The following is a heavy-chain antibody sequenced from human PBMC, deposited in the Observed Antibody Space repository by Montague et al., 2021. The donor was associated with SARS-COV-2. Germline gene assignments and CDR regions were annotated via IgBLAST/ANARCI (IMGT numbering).Heavy chain of an antibody. V-gene: IGHV2-70*01. Sequence: PALVKPTQTLTLTCTFSGFSLSTSGMCVSWIRQPPEKALEWLTLIDWDDDKYYSTSLKTRLTISKDTSKNQVVLTMTNMDPVGTATYYCARSYGTTVVTRAFDYWGQGTLVTVSS. J-gene: IGHJ4*02. CDR1: GFSLSTSGMC. CDR2: IDWDDDK. D-gene: IGHD4-23*01. CDR3: ARSYGTTVVTRAFDY.